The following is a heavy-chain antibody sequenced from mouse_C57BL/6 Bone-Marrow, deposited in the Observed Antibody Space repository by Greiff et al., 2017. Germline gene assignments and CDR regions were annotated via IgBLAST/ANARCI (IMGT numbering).Heavy chain of an antibody. CDR2: IYPRSGNT. V-gene: IGHV1-81*01. J-gene: IGHJ2*01. D-gene: IGHD1-1*01. Sequence: QVQLQQSGAELARPGASVKLSCKASGYTFTSYGISWVKQRTGQGLEWIGEIYPRSGNTYYNEKFKGKATLTADKSSSKAYMELRSLTSEDSAVYFCARWGGSYYFDYWGQGTTLTVSS. CDR3: ARWGGSYYFDY. CDR1: GYTFTSYG.